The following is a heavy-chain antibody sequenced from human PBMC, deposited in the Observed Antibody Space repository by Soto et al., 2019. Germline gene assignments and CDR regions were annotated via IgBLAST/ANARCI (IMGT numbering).Heavy chain of an antibody. V-gene: IGHV4-30-2*01. J-gene: IGHJ4*02. CDR3: ATCITDLGPNDY. CDR1: GDTIGTRGYT. D-gene: IGHD2-8*01. CDR2: TYHSGNP. Sequence: SETLSLTCDVSGDTIGTRGYTWAWLRQPPGKALEWIGHTYHSGNPYYNPSLKSRVIISVDRSKNQFSLKVRSVTAADTAVYYCATCITDLGPNDYWGQGTLVTVSS.